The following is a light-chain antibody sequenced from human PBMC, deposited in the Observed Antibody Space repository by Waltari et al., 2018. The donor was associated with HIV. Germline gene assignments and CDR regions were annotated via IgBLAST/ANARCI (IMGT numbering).Light chain of an antibody. J-gene: IGLJ1*01. CDR3: CSCTSTRTRYA. V-gene: IGLV2-14*01. CDR2: EVR. CDR1: SRDIGASDF. Sequence: QSALTQPSSVSWSPGQSITISCTGTSRDIGASDFVSWCQHLPDKATKRIICEVRKRPSGVTDRFSGSKIGNTAALTISGLQPDDEADYFCCSCTSTRTRYAFGTATKVTV.